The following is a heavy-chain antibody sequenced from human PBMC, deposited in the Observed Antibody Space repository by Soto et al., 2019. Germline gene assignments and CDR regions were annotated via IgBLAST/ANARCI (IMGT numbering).Heavy chain of an antibody. D-gene: IGHD3-3*01. V-gene: IGHV4-39*01. J-gene: IGHJ6*03. CDR3: ARNHPPLEWLYGGSYMDV. CDR1: SGSVSSSRYY. Sequence: PSETLSLTCTVSSGSVSSSRYYVGWIRQPPGKGLEWIGSIYYSGSTYYNPSLKSRVTISVDTSKNQFSLKLSSVTAADTAVYYCARNHPPLEWLYGGSYMDVWGKGTTVTVSS. CDR2: IYYSGST.